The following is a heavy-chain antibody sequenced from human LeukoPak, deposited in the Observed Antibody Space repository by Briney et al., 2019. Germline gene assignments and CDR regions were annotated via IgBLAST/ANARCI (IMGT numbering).Heavy chain of an antibody. CDR3: ARDPLGDSSGYLSSDI. CDR1: GFTFRSYA. D-gene: IGHD3-22*01. CDR2: LSGGGGGT. V-gene: IGHV3-23*01. J-gene: IGHJ3*02. Sequence: GGSLRLSCVASGFTFRSYAMNWVRQAPGKGLEWVSTLSGGGGGTYYADSVKGRFTISRDNAKNSLYLQMNSLRAEDTAVYYCARDPLGDSSGYLSSDIWGQGTMVTVSS.